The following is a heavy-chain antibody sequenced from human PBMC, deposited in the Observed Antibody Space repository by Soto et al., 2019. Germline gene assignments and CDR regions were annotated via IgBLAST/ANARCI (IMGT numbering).Heavy chain of an antibody. J-gene: IGHJ6*02. CDR1: GFTFSSFG. CDR2: ISSSSTTI. V-gene: IGHV3-48*02. Sequence: EVQLVESGGGLVQPGGSLRLSCAASGFTFSSFGMNWVRQAPGKGLEWVSYISSSSTTIYYTDSVKGRFTVSRDYAENSLYLQMNSLIYEDTAVDYCVREEGIGCCGGTTCCARGMDVWGQGTTVTVSS. CDR3: VREEGIGCCGGTTCCARGMDV. D-gene: IGHD2-2*01.